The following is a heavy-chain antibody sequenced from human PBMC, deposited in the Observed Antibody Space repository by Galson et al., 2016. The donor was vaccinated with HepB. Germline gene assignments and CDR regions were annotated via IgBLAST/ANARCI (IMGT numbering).Heavy chain of an antibody. D-gene: IGHD3-22*01. J-gene: IGHJ4*02. CDR1: GFTLGDYT. V-gene: IGHV3-21*06. CDR2: ISSVSTHS. CDR3: AREYSHRSGLDL. Sequence: SLRLSCAASGFTLGDYTMTWVRQAPGQGLEWVASISSVSTHSYYEDSLRGRFTISRDNAQSSLYLQINSLRAEDTAVYYCAREYSHRSGLDLWGQGTLVIVSS.